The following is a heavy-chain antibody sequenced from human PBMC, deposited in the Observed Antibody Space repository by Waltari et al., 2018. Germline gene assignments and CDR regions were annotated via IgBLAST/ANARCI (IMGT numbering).Heavy chain of an antibody. J-gene: IGHJ4*02. CDR1: GFTFNAYA. CDR2: VSGSGSNT. Sequence: EVQLVESGGGLVQPGGSLRLSCDASGFTFNAYAMNWVRQAPGKGLEWVSSVSGSGSNTYYVDSVKGRFTISRDNSKDTLFLQMNSLTAEDTAIYYCSKDDRGYYKSSDDWGQGTLVTVSS. V-gene: IGHV3-23*04. CDR3: SKDDRGYYKSSDD. D-gene: IGHD3-22*01.